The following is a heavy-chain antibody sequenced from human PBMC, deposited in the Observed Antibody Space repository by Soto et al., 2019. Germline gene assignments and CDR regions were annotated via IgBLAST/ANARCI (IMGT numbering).Heavy chain of an antibody. J-gene: IGHJ4*02. CDR2: SYYSGST. CDR1: GASIRSYY. V-gene: IGHV4-59*01. D-gene: IGHD1-26*01. Sequence: QVHLQESGPGLVKPSETLSLTCTVSGASIRSYYWSWIRQPPGKGLEWIGFSYYSGSTNYNPSLNSRVTISGDTSKNHFSLKLTSVTAADTAVYYCARDQNGSPHFDYWGQGILVTVSS. CDR3: ARDQNGSPHFDY.